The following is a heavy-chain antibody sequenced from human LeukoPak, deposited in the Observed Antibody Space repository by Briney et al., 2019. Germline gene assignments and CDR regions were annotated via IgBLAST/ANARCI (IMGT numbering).Heavy chain of an antibody. J-gene: IGHJ6*03. CDR3: ARVRRAAAGYYYYYYYMDV. CDR1: GYSISSGYY. CDR2: IYHSGST. D-gene: IGHD6-13*01. Sequence: PSETLSLTCTVSGYSISSGYYWGWIRQPPGKGLEWIGSIYHSGSTYYNPSLKSRVTISVDTSKNQFSLKLSSVTAADTAVYYCARVRRAAAGYYYYYYYMDVWGKGTTVTVSS. V-gene: IGHV4-38-2*02.